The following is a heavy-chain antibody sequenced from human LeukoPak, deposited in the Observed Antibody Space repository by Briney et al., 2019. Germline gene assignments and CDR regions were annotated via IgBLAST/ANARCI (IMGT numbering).Heavy chain of an antibody. CDR2: IYYSGTT. D-gene: IGHD4-23*01. J-gene: IGHJ3*02. CDR3: ARQGTYTVLTPWATFDI. CDR1: GGSISSYY. V-gene: IGHV4-59*08. Sequence: SETLSLTCTVSGGSISSYYWSWIRQPPGKGLEWIGYIYYSGTTNYNPSLKSRVTISVDPSKSQFSLMPSSVTAADTAVYYCARQGTYTVLTPWATFDIWGQGTMVTVSS.